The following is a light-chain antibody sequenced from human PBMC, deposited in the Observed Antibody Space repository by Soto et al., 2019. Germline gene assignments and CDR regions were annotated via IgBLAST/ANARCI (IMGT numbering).Light chain of an antibody. Sequence: DIVMTQFPDSLAVSLGERATINCKSSQSVLYTSNNKNFLAWFQQKPGRPPKLLIYWASTRASGVPDRFSGSGYGTDFTLSISSLQAEDVAVYYCQHYYNVPVTFGQGTRLEI. CDR1: QSVLYTSNNKNF. J-gene: IGKJ5*01. V-gene: IGKV4-1*01. CDR3: QHYYNVPVT. CDR2: WAS.